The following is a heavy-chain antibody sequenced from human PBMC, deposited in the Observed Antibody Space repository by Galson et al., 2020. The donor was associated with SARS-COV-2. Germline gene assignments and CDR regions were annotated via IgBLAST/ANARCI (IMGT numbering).Heavy chain of an antibody. D-gene: IGHD3-10*01. CDR3: ARVLRITMVRGAMPDAFDI. V-gene: IGHV3-21*01. CDR1: GFTFSSYS. J-gene: IGHJ3*02. CDR2: ISSSSSYI. Sequence: TGGSLRLSCAASGFTFSSYSMNWVRQAPGKGLEWVSSISSSSSYIYYADSVKGRFTISRDNAKNSLYLQMNSLRAEDTAVYYCARVLRITMVRGAMPDAFDIWGQGTMVTVSS.